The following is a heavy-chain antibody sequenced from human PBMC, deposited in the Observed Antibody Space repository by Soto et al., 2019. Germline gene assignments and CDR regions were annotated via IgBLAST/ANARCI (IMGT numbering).Heavy chain of an antibody. CDR3: ARSGFHYYDSSGYSAY. V-gene: IGHV1-18*01. D-gene: IGHD3-22*01. CDR1: GYTFTSYG. Sequence: GASVKVSCKASGYTFTSYGISWVRQAPGQGLEWMGWISAYNGNTNYAQKLQGRVTTTTDTSTSTAYMELRSLRSDDTAVYYCARSGFHYYDSSGYSAYWGQGTLVTVSS. J-gene: IGHJ4*02. CDR2: ISAYNGNT.